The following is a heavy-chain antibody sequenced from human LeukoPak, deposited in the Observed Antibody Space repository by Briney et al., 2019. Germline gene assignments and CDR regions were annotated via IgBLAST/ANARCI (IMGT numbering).Heavy chain of an antibody. CDR1: GFTFSDYY. D-gene: IGHD3-10*01. V-gene: IGHV3-11*01. J-gene: IGHJ4*02. CDR2: ISSSGSTI. CDR3: ARKIYGSENYIDY. Sequence: GGSLRLSCAASGFTFSDYYMSWIRQAPGKGLGWVSYISSSGSTIYYADSVKGRFTISRDNAKNSLYLQMNSLRAEDTAVYYCARKIYGSENYIDYWGQGTLVTVSS.